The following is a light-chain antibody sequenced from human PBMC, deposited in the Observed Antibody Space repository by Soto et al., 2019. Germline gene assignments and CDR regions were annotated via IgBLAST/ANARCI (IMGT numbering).Light chain of an antibody. J-gene: IGKJ1*01. CDR3: QQYGDLPPT. V-gene: IGKV3-20*01. CDR2: GAS. Sequence: EIVLTQSPDTLSLSPGERATLSRRASQSVTYDQLAWYRQTPGQAPRLLIYGASSRAAGIPDRFSGCGSGTDFTLTISRLEPEDFVVYHCQQYGDLPPTFGQGTKVDIK. CDR1: QSVTYDQ.